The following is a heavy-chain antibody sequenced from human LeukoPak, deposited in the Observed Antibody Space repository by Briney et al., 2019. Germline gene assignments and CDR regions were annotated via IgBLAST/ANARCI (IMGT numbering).Heavy chain of an antibody. J-gene: IGHJ4*02. Sequence: PSETLSLTCTVSGGSISSSSYYWGWIRQPPGKGLEWIGSIYYSGSTYYNPSLKSRVTISVDTSKNQFSLKLSSVTAADTAVYYCARDKERQGFDYWGQGTLVTVSS. D-gene: IGHD6-25*01. CDR3: ARDKERQGFDY. CDR2: IYYSGST. CDR1: GGSISSSSYY. V-gene: IGHV4-39*07.